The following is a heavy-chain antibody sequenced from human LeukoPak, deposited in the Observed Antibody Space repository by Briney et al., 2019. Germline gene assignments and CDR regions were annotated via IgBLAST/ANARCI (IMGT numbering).Heavy chain of an antibody. CDR3: TSYDCSSTSCYWIYYDY. V-gene: IGHV3-15*01. CDR2: IKSKTDGGTI. J-gene: IGHJ4*02. CDR1: GFTFSNAW. D-gene: IGHD2-2*01. Sequence: GGSLRLSCAASGFTFSNAWMSWVRQAPGKGLEWVGRIKSKTDGGTIDYAAPVKGRFTISRDDSKNTLYLQMNSLKTEDTAAYYCTSYDCSSTSCYWIYYDYWGQGTLVTVSS.